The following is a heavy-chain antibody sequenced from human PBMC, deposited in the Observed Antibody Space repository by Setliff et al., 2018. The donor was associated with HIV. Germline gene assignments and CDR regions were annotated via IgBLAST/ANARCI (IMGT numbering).Heavy chain of an antibody. Sequence: ASVKVSCKASGYRFSTFGISWVRQAPGQGLEWMGWISGYNADTDYAQKFQGRVSMTTDTSTSTAYMELRSLRSDDTAVYYCAKDRVMRPITGYYYGMDVWGQGTTVTVSS. CDR3: AKDRVMRPITGYYYGMDV. V-gene: IGHV1-18*01. J-gene: IGHJ6*02. CDR1: GYRFSTFG. D-gene: IGHD2-8*02. CDR2: ISGYNADT.